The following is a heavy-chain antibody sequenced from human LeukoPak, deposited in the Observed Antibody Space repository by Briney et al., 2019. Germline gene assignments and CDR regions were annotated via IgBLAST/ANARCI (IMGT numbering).Heavy chain of an antibody. CDR3: ARRNDSGTLDY. CDR1: GYSFTSYW. CDR2: IYPGDSDT. J-gene: IGHJ4*02. Sequence: GESLKISCKGSGYSFTSYWIGWVRPLPGKGLERMGIIYPGDSDTRYSPSFQGQVTISADKSISTAYLQCSSLKASDTAMYYCARRNDSGTLDYWGQGTLVTVSS. V-gene: IGHV5-51*01. D-gene: IGHD3-10*01.